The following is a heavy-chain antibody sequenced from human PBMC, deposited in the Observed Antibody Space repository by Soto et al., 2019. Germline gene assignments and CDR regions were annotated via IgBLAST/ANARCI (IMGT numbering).Heavy chain of an antibody. J-gene: IGHJ5*02. CDR2: IKQDGSEK. CDR3: ARAGRFDP. V-gene: IGHV3-7*01. Sequence: WVRQAPGKGLEWVANIKQDGSEKYYVDSVKGRFTISRDNAKNSLYLQMNSLRAEDTAVYYCARAGRFDPWGQGTLVTVSS.